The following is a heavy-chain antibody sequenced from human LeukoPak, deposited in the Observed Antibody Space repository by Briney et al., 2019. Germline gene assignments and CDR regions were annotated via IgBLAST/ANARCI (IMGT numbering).Heavy chain of an antibody. V-gene: IGHV3-23*01. CDR2: ISGSGGST. J-gene: IGHJ4*02. D-gene: IGHD1-26*01. CDR1: GFTSSSYA. CDR3: ARGGIVGATFDY. Sequence: GGSLRLSCAGSGFTSSSYAMSWVRQAPGKGLEWVSAISGSGGSTYYADSAKGRFTISRDNSKNTLYLQMNSLRAEDTAVYYCARGGIVGATFDYWGQGTLVTVSS.